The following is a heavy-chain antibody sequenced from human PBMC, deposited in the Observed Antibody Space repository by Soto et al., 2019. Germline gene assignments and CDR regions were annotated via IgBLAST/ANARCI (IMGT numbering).Heavy chain of an antibody. CDR1: VFSFDYNA. V-gene: IGHV3-9*01. CDR3: AKGGATVTTWFDY. J-gene: IGHJ4*02. CDR2: IGWNGDNI. Sequence: PGGSLRLSCAASVFSFDYNAMHWVRQAPGKGLEWVSGIGWNGDNIGYADSVKGRFTISRDNAKNSLYLQMNSLRPDDTALYYCAKGGATVTTWFDYWGQGTLVTVSS. D-gene: IGHD4-4*01.